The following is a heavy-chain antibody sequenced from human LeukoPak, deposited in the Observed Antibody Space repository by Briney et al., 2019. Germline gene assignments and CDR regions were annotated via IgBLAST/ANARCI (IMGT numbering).Heavy chain of an antibody. D-gene: IGHD3-10*01. CDR3: ATASGNSFFDY. J-gene: IGHJ4*02. V-gene: IGHV4-31*03. CDR1: GDSISSTGGH. Sequence: SETLSLTCTVSGDSISSTGGHRPWLRQKPRKGLEWIGYITNSGDTYYPPSLRSRLTISVDTSANQFSLRLSALTAADTAMYYCATASGNSFFDYWGQGTLVIVSS. CDR2: ITNSGDT.